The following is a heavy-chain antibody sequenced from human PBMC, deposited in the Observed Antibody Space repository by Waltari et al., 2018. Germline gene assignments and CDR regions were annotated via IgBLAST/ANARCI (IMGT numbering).Heavy chain of an antibody. Sequence: QVQLVQSGAEVKKPGSSVKVSCKASGGTFSSYTISWVRQAPGQGLEWMGRIIPILGIANYAQKVQGRGTITADKSTSTAYMELSSLRSEDTAVYYCARQLLDGPIDYWGQGTLVTVSS. V-gene: IGHV1-69*02. CDR2: IIPILGIA. CDR1: GGTFSSYT. CDR3: ARQLLDGPIDY. J-gene: IGHJ4*02. D-gene: IGHD2-2*01.